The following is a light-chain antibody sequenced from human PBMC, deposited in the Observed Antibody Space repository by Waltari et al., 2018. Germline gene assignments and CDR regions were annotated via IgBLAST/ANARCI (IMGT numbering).Light chain of an antibody. CDR1: QSVLYSSNNKNY. V-gene: IGKV4-1*01. CDR2: WAS. Sequence: DIVMTQSPDSLAVSLGERATINCKSSQSVLYSSNNKNYLAWYQQKPGQPPKLLIYWASTRESGVPDRFSDSGSGTDFTLTISSLQAEDVAVYYCQQYYSTPQLTFGGGTKVEIK. CDR3: QQYYSTPQLT. J-gene: IGKJ4*01.